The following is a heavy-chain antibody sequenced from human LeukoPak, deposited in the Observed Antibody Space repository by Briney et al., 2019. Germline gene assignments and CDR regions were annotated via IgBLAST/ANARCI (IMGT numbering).Heavy chain of an antibody. V-gene: IGHV4-39*01. CDR3: ATPYSGGYQGLDI. CDR1: GGSISTNKYY. Sequence: SETLSLTCTVSGGSISTNKYYWGWVRQPPGKGLEWIGSIFYSGSTYYNPTLKSRVTIFVDTSKNQFSLKLSSVTAADTAVYYCATPYSGGYQGLDIWGQGTMVTVS. D-gene: IGHD1-26*01. CDR2: IFYSGST. J-gene: IGHJ3*02.